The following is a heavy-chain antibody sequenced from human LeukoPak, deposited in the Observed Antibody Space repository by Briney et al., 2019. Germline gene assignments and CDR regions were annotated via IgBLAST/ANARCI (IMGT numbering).Heavy chain of an antibody. CDR1: GFTFSSYG. CDR3: AKDLLYDSSGYYGPPFDY. D-gene: IGHD3-22*01. Sequence: VQPGRSLRLSCAASGFTFSSYGMHWVRQDPGKGLEWVAVISYDGSNKYYADSVKGRFTISRDNSKNTLYLQMNSLRAEDTAVYYCAKDLLYDSSGYYGPPFDYWGQGTLVTVSS. J-gene: IGHJ4*02. CDR2: ISYDGSNK. V-gene: IGHV3-30*18.